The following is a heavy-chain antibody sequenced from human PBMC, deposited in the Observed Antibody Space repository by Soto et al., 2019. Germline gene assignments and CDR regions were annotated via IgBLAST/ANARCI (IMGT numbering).Heavy chain of an antibody. V-gene: IGHV1-69*01. CDR2: IVPMLGTP. Sequence: QVQLVQSGAEVKEPGSSVRVSCKASGGTFDNFIMNWVRQTPGQGLEWMGGIVPMLGTPTYAEKFKGRVTISVTGWTSTVYMEVKRLRSEDTAIYYCARNGPYSYSLRQYSGMAVCGQGNTVTVSS. D-gene: IGHD5-18*01. CDR3: ARNGPYSYSLRQYSGMAV. J-gene: IGHJ6*02. CDR1: GGTFDNFI.